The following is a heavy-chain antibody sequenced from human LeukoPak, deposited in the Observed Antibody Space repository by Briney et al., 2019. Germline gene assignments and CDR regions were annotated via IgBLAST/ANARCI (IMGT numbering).Heavy chain of an antibody. D-gene: IGHD3-16*01. J-gene: IGHJ4*02. CDR1: GGSIRSNNHY. Sequence: SETLSLTCAVSGGSIRSNNHYWGWIRQPPGKGLEWIGYIYYSGSTNYNPSLKSRVTISVDTSKNQFSLKLSSVTAADTAVYYCARVRAYHFDYWGQGTLVTVSS. CDR2: IYYSGST. V-gene: IGHV4-61*05. CDR3: ARVRAYHFDY.